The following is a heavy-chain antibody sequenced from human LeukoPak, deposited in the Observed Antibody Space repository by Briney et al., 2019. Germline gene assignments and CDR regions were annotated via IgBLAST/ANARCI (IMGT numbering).Heavy chain of an antibody. V-gene: IGHV4-34*01. Sequence: SETLSPTCAVYGGSFSGYYWNWIRQPPGKGLGWIGELIHSESTNYNPFLKSRVTISVDTSKNQFSLKLSSVTAADTAVFYCARGKPEMVRGVITNYYYYYMDVWGKGTTVTVSS. CDR3: ARGKPEMVRGVITNYYYYYMDV. CDR1: GGSFSGYY. CDR2: LIHSEST. J-gene: IGHJ6*03. D-gene: IGHD3-10*01.